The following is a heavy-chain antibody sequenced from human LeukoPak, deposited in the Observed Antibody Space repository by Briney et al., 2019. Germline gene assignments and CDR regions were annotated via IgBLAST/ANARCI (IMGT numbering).Heavy chain of an antibody. CDR2: IYHDGIT. Sequence: SETLSLTCNVSGVSISTHYWSWIRQSPGKGLGWIGYIYHDGITNYNPFLKSRVTISIDTSKNEFSLKLTSVTAADTAVYYCAREANYYGSGSYFEGTFDYWGQGTMVTVSS. CDR1: GVSISTHY. CDR3: AREANYYGSGSYFEGTFDY. J-gene: IGHJ4*03. V-gene: IGHV4-59*11. D-gene: IGHD3-10*01.